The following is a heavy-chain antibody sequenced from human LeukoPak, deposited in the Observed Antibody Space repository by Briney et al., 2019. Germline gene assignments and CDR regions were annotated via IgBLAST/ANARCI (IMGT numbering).Heavy chain of an antibody. CDR3: ARGGGYTPKRKTFAY. Sequence: GASVKVSCKASGGTFSSYAISWVRQAPGQGLEWMGGIIPIFGTANYAQKFQGRVTITADESTSTAYMELSSLRSEDTAVYYCARGGGYTPKRKTFAYWGKGPLVTSSS. CDR2: IIPIFGTA. V-gene: IGHV1-69*13. D-gene: IGHD5-12*01. CDR1: GGTFSSYA. J-gene: IGHJ4*02.